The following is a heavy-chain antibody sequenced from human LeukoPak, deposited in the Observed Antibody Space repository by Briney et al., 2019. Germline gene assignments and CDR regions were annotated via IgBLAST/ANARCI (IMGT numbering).Heavy chain of an antibody. CDR1: GYTFTSYY. CDR2: INPNTGGT. D-gene: IGHD6-13*01. CDR3: ARTNSAAADHFDY. J-gene: IGHJ4*02. V-gene: IGHV1-2*02. Sequence: AASVKVSCKASGYTFTSYYMHWVRQAPGQGLEWMGWINPNTGGTNYAQNFQGRVTMTRDTSITTAYMELSRLRSDDTAVYYCARTNSAAADHFDYWGQGTLVTVSS.